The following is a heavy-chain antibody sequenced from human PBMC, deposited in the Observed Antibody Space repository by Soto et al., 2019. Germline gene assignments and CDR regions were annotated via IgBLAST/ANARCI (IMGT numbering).Heavy chain of an antibody. D-gene: IGHD4-17*01. V-gene: IGHV1-69*13. CDR1: GGTFSSYA. CDR3: ARGSLMTTVTTLYAY. CDR2: IIPIFGTA. J-gene: IGHJ4*02. Sequence: VASVKVSCKASGGTFSSYAISWVRQAPGQGLEWMGGIIPIFGTANYAQKFQGRVTITADESTSTAYMELSSLRSEDTAVYYCARGSLMTTVTTLYAYWGQGTLVTVS.